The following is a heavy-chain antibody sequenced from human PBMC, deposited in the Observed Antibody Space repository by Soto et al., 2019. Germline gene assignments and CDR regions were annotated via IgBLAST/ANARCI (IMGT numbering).Heavy chain of an antibody. CDR3: ARDTRAVAEPAPYYYYYYGMDV. CDR2: ISSSSSYT. J-gene: IGHJ6*02. V-gene: IGHV3-11*06. Sequence: QVQLVESGGGLVKPGGSLRLSCAASGFTFSDYYMSWIRQAPGKGLEWVSYISSSSSYTTYADSVKGRFTISRYNAKNSLYLQMNSLRAEDTAVYYCARDTRAVAEPAPYYYYYYGMDVWGQGTTVTVSS. CDR1: GFTFSDYY. D-gene: IGHD6-19*01.